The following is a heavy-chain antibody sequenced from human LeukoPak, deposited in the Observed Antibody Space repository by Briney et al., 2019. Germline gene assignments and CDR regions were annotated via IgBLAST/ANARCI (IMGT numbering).Heavy chain of an antibody. V-gene: IGHV4-34*01. CDR3: ARSLRGYSGLGV. CDR2: INHSGST. D-gene: IGHD5-12*01. J-gene: IGHJ6*04. CDR1: GGSFSGYY. Sequence: PSETLSLTCAVYGGSFSGYYWSWIRQPPGKGLEWIGEINHSGSTNYNPSLKSRVTISVDTSKNQFSLKLTSVTAADTAVYYCARSLRGYSGLGVWGKGTTVAISP.